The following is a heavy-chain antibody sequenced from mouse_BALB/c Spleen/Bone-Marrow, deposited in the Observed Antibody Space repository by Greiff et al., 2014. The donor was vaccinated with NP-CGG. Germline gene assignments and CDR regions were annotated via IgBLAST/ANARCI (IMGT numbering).Heavy chain of an antibody. CDR1: GYTFSSYW. CDR2: ILPGSGST. CDR3: VRSTGTWDY. V-gene: IGHV1-9*01. Sequence: QVQLKQSGAELMKPGASVKISCKATGYTFSSYWIEWVKQRPGHGLEWIGEILPGSGSTNYNEKFKGKATFTADTSSNTAYMQLSSPTSEDSAVYYCVRSTGTWDYWGQGTTLTVSS. J-gene: IGHJ2*01. D-gene: IGHD4-1*02.